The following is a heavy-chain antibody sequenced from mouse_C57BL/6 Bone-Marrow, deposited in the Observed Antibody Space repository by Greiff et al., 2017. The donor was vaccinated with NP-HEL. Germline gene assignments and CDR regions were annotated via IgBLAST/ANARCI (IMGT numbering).Heavy chain of an antibody. Sequence: EVQVVESGGGLVKPGGSLKLSCAASGFTFSDYGMHWVRQAPEKGLEWVAYISSGSSTIYYVDTVKGRFTISRDNAKNTLFLQMTSLRSEDTAMYYCARGGRYYYGGDYWGQGTTLTVSS. J-gene: IGHJ2*01. V-gene: IGHV5-17*01. CDR1: GFTFSDYG. D-gene: IGHD1-1*01. CDR3: ARGGRYYYGGDY. CDR2: ISSGSSTI.